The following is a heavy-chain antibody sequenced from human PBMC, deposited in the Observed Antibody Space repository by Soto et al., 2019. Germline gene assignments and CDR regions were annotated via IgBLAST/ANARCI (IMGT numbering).Heavy chain of an antibody. Sequence: QVQIQPWGAGLLKPSETLSLTCAVYGGFFSGYYWSWIRQPPGKGLEWSGEINHSGSTNYNPSLMSRVTISVDTAKNQFSLKLSSVTAADTAVYYCARDYSSSWRSYYYDGMDVWGQGTTVIVS. CDR3: ARDYSSSWRSYYYDGMDV. CDR1: GGFFSGYY. CDR2: INHSGST. J-gene: IGHJ6*02. D-gene: IGHD6-13*01. V-gene: IGHV4-34*01.